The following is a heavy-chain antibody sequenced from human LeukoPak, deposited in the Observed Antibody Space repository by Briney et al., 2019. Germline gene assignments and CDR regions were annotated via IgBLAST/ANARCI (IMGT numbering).Heavy chain of an antibody. D-gene: IGHD2-2*01. J-gene: IGHJ6*03. CDR1: GGSISSSNW. CDR3: ARHLRQGVVPAAISDSRVYYYYMDV. V-gene: IGHV4-4*02. Sequence: SGTLSLTCAVSGGSISSSNWWSWVRQPPGKGLEWIGSIYYSRSTYYNPSLKSRVTISVDTSKNQFSLKLSSVTAADTAVYYCARHLRQGVVPAAISDSRVYYYYMDVWGKGTTVTISS. CDR2: IYYSRST.